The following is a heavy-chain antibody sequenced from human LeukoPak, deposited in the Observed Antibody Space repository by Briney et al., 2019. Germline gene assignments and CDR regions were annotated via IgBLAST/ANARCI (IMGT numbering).Heavy chain of an antibody. V-gene: IGHV3-30*18. CDR2: ILNNGDN. D-gene: IGHD3-22*01. CDR1: GFSFSSYG. CDR3: AKDLDSSRDSY. J-gene: IGHJ4*02. Sequence: GGSLRLSCAASGFSFSSYGMHWVRQAPGKGLEWVAVILNNGDNYYADSVKGRFTISRDNSKSTLYLQMNSLRAEDTAVYFCAKDLDSSRDSYWGQGTLVTVSS.